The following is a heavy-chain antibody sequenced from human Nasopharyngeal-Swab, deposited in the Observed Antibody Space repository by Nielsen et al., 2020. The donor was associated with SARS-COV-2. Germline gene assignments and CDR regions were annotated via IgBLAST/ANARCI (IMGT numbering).Heavy chain of an antibody. V-gene: IGHV3-23*01. D-gene: IGHD3-22*01. J-gene: IGHJ4*02. CDR3: AKDRITMIVVVPDY. Sequence: GESLKISCAASGFTFSSYAMSWVRQAPGEGLEWVSAISGSGGSTYYADSVKGRFTISRDNSKNTLYLQMNSLRAEDTAVYYCAKDRITMIVVVPDYWGQGTLVTVSS. CDR1: GFTFSSYA. CDR2: ISGSGGST.